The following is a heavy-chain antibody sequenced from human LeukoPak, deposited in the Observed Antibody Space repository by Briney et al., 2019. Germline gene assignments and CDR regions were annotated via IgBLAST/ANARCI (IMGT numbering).Heavy chain of an antibody. V-gene: IGHV1-46*01. CDR1: GYTFTSYY. CDR2: INPSGGST. Sequence: ASVKVSCKASGYTFTSYYMHWVRQAPGQGLEWMGIINPSGGSTSYAQKFQGRVTMTRDTSTSTVYVELSSLRSEDTAVYYCAREAQWFGELLYGGLDYWGQGTLVTVSS. D-gene: IGHD3-10*01. J-gene: IGHJ4*02. CDR3: AREAQWFGELLYGGLDY.